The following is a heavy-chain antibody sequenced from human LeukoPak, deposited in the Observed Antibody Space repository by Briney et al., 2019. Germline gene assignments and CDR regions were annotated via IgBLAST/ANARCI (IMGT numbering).Heavy chain of an antibody. J-gene: IGHJ4*02. Sequence: ASVKLSCKASGGTFSSYAISWVRQAPGQGLEWMGGIIPIFGTANYAQKFQGRVTITADKSTSTAYMELSSLRSEDTAVYYCARGMAAAGTLGVDYWGQGTLVTVSS. D-gene: IGHD6-13*01. CDR1: GGTFSSYA. CDR3: ARGMAAAGTLGVDY. V-gene: IGHV1-69*06. CDR2: IIPIFGTA.